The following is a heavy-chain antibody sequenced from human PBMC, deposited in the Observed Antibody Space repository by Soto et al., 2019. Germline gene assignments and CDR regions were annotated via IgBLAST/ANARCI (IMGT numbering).Heavy chain of an antibody. J-gene: IGHJ5*02. V-gene: IGHV3-11*01. Sequence: QVQLVESGGGLVKPGGSLRVSCAASGFSFSDYYMTWIRQAPGKGLEWVSYISGSGDNIHYADSVKGRFTISRDNAKNPLCLQMDSLRVEDTAVYYCARGACITCYYDDWFDTWGQGTLVTVSS. CDR3: ARGACITCYYDDWFDT. CDR2: ISGSGDNI. CDR1: GFSFSDYY. D-gene: IGHD2-15*01.